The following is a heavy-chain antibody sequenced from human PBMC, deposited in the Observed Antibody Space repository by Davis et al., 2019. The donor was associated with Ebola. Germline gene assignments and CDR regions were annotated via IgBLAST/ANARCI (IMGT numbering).Heavy chain of an antibody. J-gene: IGHJ4*02. Sequence: AASVKVSCKASGYTFTSYSLHWVRQAPGQRLEWMGLINAAKGNTKYSQKFQGRVTMTRDTSAGTAYMEMSSLTSEDTAVFYCARTFVGGWLFDYWGQGTLVTVSS. CDR2: INAAKGNT. D-gene: IGHD1-26*01. V-gene: IGHV1-3*01. CDR3: ARTFVGGWLFDY. CDR1: GYTFTSYS.